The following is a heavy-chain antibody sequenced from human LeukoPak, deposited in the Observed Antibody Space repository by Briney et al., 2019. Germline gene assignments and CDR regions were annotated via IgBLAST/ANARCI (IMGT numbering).Heavy chain of an antibody. Sequence: GESPQISCKGSGSRFTSYWISWVRLMPGKGLEWMGRIDPSDSYTNYSPSFQGHVTISADKSISTAYLQWSSLKASDTAMYYCARQLTTVTTGLYYYYGMDVWGKGTTVTVSS. V-gene: IGHV5-10-1*01. D-gene: IGHD4-17*01. CDR3: ARQLTTVTTGLYYYYGMDV. CDR2: IDPSDSYT. J-gene: IGHJ6*04. CDR1: GSRFTSYW.